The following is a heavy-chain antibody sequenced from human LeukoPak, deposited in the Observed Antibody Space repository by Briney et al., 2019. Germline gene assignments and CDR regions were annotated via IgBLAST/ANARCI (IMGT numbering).Heavy chain of an antibody. V-gene: IGHV3-30-3*02. J-gene: IGHJ1*01. CDR1: GFTFSSYA. CDR2: ISYDGSNK. CDR3: AKMTSAGSEYFQH. Sequence: GRSLRLSCAASGFTFSSYAMHWVRQAPGKGLEWVAVISYDGSNKYYADSVKGRFTISRDNSKNTLYLQMNSLRAEDTAVYYCAKMTSAGSEYFQHWGQGTLVTVSS. D-gene: IGHD6-13*01.